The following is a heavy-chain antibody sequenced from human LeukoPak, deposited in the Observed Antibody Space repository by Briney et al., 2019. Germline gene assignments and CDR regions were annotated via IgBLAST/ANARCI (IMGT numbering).Heavy chain of an antibody. CDR3: VRDSQVGDTADLGY. Sequence: GGSLRLSCAASGFTFSTYSMNWVRQAPGKGLEWISYISRSSSDRNYADSVKGRFAISRDNAQNSLYLQMSSLRAEDTAVYYCVRDSQVGDTADLGYWGQGTLVTVSS. D-gene: IGHD1-26*01. CDR1: GFTFSTYS. V-gene: IGHV3-48*01. CDR2: ISRSSSDR. J-gene: IGHJ4*02.